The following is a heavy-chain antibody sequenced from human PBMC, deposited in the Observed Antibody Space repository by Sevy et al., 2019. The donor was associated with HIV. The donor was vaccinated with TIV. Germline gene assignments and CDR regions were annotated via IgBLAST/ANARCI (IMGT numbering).Heavy chain of an antibody. J-gene: IGHJ4*02. D-gene: IGHD5-18*01. Sequence: GGSLRLSCAASGFPVRSNYMSWVRQAPGKGLEWVSVIYSDGSTYHADSVKGRFTISRDNSKNTLYLQMNSLRVEDTAVYYCARGKSGYGYGLDYWGQGTLVTVSS. CDR1: GFPVRSNY. V-gene: IGHV3-66*01. CDR2: IYSDGST. CDR3: ARGKSGYGYGLDY.